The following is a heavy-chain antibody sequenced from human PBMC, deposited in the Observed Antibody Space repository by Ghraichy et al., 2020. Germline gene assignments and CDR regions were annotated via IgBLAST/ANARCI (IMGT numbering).Heavy chain of an antibody. D-gene: IGHD3-22*01. CDR3: ARVDSSGYNRYYYYGMDV. J-gene: IGHJ6*02. Sequence: ASVKVSCKASGYTFTGYYMHWVRQAPGQGLEWMGWINPNSGGTDYAQKFQGRVTMTRDTSISTAYMELSRLRSDDTAVYYCARVDSSGYNRYYYYGMDVWGQGTTVTVSS. CDR2: INPNSGGT. CDR1: GYTFTGYY. V-gene: IGHV1-2*02.